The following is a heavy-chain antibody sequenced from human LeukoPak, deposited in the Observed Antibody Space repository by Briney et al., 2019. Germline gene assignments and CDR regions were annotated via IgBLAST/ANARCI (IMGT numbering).Heavy chain of an antibody. Sequence: SETLSLTCTVSGYSISSGHYWAWIRQPPGKGLEWIGSVYHSGSTYYSPSLRSRVTISMDTSKNQFFLRLNSVTAADTAVYYCARLYDILTGYYYYFDYWGQGTLATVSS. CDR3: ARLYDILTGYYYYFDY. CDR1: GYSISSGHY. CDR2: VYHSGST. D-gene: IGHD3-9*01. V-gene: IGHV4-38-2*02. J-gene: IGHJ4*02.